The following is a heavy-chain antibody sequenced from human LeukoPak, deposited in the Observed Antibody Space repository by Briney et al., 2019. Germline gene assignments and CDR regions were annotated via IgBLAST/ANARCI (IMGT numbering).Heavy chain of an antibody. CDR2: INPNSGGT. J-gene: IGHJ4*02. CDR3: ARSAHLTGFDF. Sequence: ASVEVSCKASGYTFTGDYMHWVRQAPGQGLEWMGWINPNSGGTNYAQKFQGRVTMTRDTSISTAYMELSRLRSDDTAVYYCARSAHLTGFDFWGQGTLVTVSS. CDR1: GYTFTGDY. D-gene: IGHD3-9*01. V-gene: IGHV1-2*02.